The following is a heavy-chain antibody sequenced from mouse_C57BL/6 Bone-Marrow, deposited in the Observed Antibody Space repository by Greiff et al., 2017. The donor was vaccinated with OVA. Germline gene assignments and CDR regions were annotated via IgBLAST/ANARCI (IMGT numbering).Heavy chain of an antibody. D-gene: IGHD1-1*01. CDR3: AKNPTVVATDAMDY. V-gene: IGHV5-4*03. CDR1: GFTFSSYA. CDR2: ISDGGSYT. J-gene: IGHJ4*01. Sequence: DVMLVESGGGLVKPGGSLKLSCAASGFTFSSYAMSWVRQTPEKRLEWVATISDGGSYTYYPDNVKGRFTISRDNAKNNLYLQMSHLKSEDTAMYYCAKNPTVVATDAMDYWGQGTSVTVSS.